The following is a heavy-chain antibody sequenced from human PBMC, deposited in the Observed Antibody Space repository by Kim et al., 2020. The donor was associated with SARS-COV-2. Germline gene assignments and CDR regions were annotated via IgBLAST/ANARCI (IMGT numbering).Heavy chain of an antibody. Sequence: NTKYSPKFQGRVTITRDTSASTAYMELSSLRSEDTAVYYCARSGGDSFDYWGQGTLVTVSS. D-gene: IGHD2-21*02. J-gene: IGHJ4*02. V-gene: IGHV1-3*01. CDR3: ARSGGDSFDY. CDR2: NT.